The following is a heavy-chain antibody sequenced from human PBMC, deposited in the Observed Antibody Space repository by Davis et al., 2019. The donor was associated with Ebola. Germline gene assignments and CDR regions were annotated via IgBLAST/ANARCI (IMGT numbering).Heavy chain of an antibody. Sequence: SETLSLTCAVSGGSISSGGYSWSWIRQPPGKGLEWIGYIYHSGSTYYNPSLKSRVTISVDRSKNQFSLKLSSVTAADTAVYYCARGGRTYNWFDPWGQGTLVTVSS. CDR2: IYHSGST. V-gene: IGHV4-30-2*01. J-gene: IGHJ5*02. D-gene: IGHD3-16*01. CDR3: ARGGRTYNWFDP. CDR1: GGSISSGGYS.